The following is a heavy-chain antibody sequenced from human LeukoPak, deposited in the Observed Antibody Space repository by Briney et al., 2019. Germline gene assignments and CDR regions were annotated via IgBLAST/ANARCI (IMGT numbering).Heavy chain of an antibody. V-gene: IGHV3-30*18. CDR3: AKDRATYYDFWSGPNWFDP. Sequence: GGSLRLSCAASGLTFSSYGMHWVRQAPGKGLEWVAVISYDGSNKYYADSVKGRFTISRDNSKNTLYLQMNSLRAEDTAVYYCAKDRATYYDFWSGPNWFDPWGQGTQVTVSS. CDR1: GLTFSSYG. D-gene: IGHD3-3*01. CDR2: ISYDGSNK. J-gene: IGHJ5*02.